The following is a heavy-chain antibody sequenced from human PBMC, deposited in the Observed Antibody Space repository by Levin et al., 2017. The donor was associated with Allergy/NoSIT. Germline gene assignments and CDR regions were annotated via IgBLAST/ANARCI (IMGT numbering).Heavy chain of an antibody. Sequence: GESLKISCAASGFTFSSYEMNWVRQAPGKGLEWVSYISSSGSTIYYADSVKGRFTISRDNAKNSLYLQMNSLRAEDTAVYYCARSPISPIYYYYYYGMDVWGQGTTVTVSS. CDR2: ISSSGSTI. J-gene: IGHJ6*02. D-gene: IGHD2-21*01. CDR1: GFTFSSYE. V-gene: IGHV3-48*03. CDR3: ARSPISPIYYYYYYGMDV.